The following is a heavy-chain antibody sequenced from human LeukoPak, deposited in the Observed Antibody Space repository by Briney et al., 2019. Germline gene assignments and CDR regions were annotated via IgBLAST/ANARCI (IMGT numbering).Heavy chain of an antibody. D-gene: IGHD1-14*01. CDR1: GASISTGGYY. CDR3: ARSAGYYFDY. CDR2: IYYSGST. Sequence: SETLSLTCTFSGASISTGGYYWTWLRQPPGGGLEWIGYIYYSGSTNYYPSLKSRVTVSVDTSKNQFSLKLSSVTAADTAVYYCARSAGYYFDYWGQGTLVTVSS. V-gene: IGHV4-61*08. J-gene: IGHJ4*02.